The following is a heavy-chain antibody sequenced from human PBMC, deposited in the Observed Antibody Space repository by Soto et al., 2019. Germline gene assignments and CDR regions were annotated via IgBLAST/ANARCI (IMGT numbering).Heavy chain of an antibody. J-gene: IGHJ6*02. CDR1: GYTFTSYD. CDR2: RNPNSGNT. V-gene: IGHV1-8*01. Sequence: QVQLVQSGAEVKKPGASVKVSCKASGYTFTSYDINWVRQATGQGLEGMGWRNPNSGNTGYAQKFQGRVTMTRNTSISTAYMELSSLRSEDTAVYYCARWPDGYYYYGMDVWGQGTTVTVSS. CDR3: ARWPDGYYYYGMDV.